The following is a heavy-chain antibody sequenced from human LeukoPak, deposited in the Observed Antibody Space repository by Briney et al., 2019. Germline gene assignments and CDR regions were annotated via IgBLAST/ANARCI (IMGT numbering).Heavy chain of an antibody. CDR2: IWYDGSDK. D-gene: IGHD3-16*01. CDR3: ARDARDAVMLTVDY. J-gene: IGHJ4*02. Sequence: PGRTLTLSCAASAFTFTNYGMHWARQAPGKGLESVAVIWYDGSDKYYVDSVKCGFTISRDNSKNTLYLRMSSLRAEDTAVYYFARDARDAVMLTVDYWGQGTLVTVSS. V-gene: IGHV3-33*01. CDR1: AFTFTNYG.